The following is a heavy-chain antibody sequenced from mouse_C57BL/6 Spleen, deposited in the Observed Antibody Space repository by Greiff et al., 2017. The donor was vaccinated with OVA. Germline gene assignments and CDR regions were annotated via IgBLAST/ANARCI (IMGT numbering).Heavy chain of an antibody. Sequence: VHLVESGAELVRPGASVTLSCKASGYTFTDYEMHWVKQTPVHGLEWIGAIDPETGGTAYNQKFKGKAILTADKSSSTAYMELRSLTSEDSAVYYCTRYGNLDYWGQGTTLTVSS. CDR1: GYTFTDYE. CDR2: IDPETGGT. V-gene: IGHV1-15*01. CDR3: TRYGNLDY. D-gene: IGHD2-1*01. J-gene: IGHJ2*01.